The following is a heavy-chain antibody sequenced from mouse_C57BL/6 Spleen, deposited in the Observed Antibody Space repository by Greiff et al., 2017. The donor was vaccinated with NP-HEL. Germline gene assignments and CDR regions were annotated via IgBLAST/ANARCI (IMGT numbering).Heavy chain of an antibody. CDR1: GYTFTSYW. Sequence: QVQLQQPGAELVKPGASVKMSCKASGYTFTSYWITWVKQRPGQGLEWIGDIYPGSGSTNYNEKFKSKATLTVDTSSSTAYMQLSSLTSEDSAVYDCARLLDWERNYYAMDYWGQGTSVTVSS. CDR3: ARLLDWERNYYAMDY. J-gene: IGHJ4*01. CDR2: IYPGSGST. D-gene: IGHD4-1*01. V-gene: IGHV1-55*01.